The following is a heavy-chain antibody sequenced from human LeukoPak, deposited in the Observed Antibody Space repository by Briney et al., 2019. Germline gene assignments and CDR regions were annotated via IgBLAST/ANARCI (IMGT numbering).Heavy chain of an antibody. V-gene: IGHV4-59*01. CDR1: VGSLSRYY. J-gene: IGHJ4*02. D-gene: IGHD6-6*01. CDR2: IYYTGST. Sequence: SETVSLTCIVCVGSLSRYYWGGLGPPGGRGREGIGYIYYTGSTNYDPSLTSRVNISVDTSKNQFSLDLASVTAADPAVDYFSGWGSIAVARFDYWGQGTLVTVSS. CDR3: SGWGSIAVARFDY.